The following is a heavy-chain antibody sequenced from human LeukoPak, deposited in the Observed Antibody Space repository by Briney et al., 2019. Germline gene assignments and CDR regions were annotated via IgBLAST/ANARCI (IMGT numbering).Heavy chain of an antibody. CDR1: GFTFNTYA. Sequence: GGSLRLSCAASGFTFNTYAMSWVRQAPGKGLEWVSGISSSGGTTYYADSVKGRFTISRDSSKNTVFLQMNSLRAEDTAVYYCAKFADSGWPSFVAFDIWGQGTMVTVSS. J-gene: IGHJ3*02. D-gene: IGHD6-19*01. CDR2: ISSSGGTT. CDR3: AKFADSGWPSFVAFDI. V-gene: IGHV3-23*01.